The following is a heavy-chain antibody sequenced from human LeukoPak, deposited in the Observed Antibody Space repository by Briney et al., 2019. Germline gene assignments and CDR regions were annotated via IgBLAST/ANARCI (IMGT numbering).Heavy chain of an antibody. J-gene: IGHJ4*02. CDR3: AKVAATLFGFFDY. D-gene: IGHD3-10*02. V-gene: IGHV3-30*18. CDR2: TSNDGSDK. Sequence: GGSLRLSCAASGFTFSSYGMHWVRQAPGKGLEWVAVTSNDGSDKFYADSVKGRFTISRDNSKNTLYLQMNSLRAEDTAVYYCAKVAATLFGFFDYWGQGALVTVSS. CDR1: GFTFSSYG.